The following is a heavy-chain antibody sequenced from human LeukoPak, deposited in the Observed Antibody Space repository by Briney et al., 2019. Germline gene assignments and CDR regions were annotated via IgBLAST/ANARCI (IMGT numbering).Heavy chain of an antibody. J-gene: IGHJ4*02. CDR3: ARVGREYSSSSPPDY. CDR2: ISYDGSNK. D-gene: IGHD6-6*01. V-gene: IGHV3-30*03. Sequence: QPGRSLRLSCAASGFTFSSYGMHWVRQAPGKGLEWVAVISYDGSNKYYADSVKGRFTISRDNAKNTLYLQMNSLRVEDTAMYYCARVGREYSSSSPPDYWGQGTLVTVSS. CDR1: GFTFSSYG.